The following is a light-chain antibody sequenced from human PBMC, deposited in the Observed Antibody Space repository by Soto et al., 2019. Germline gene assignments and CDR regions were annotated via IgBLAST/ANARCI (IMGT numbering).Light chain of an antibody. Sequence: QSALTQPASVSWSPGQSITISCTGASSDIGGYNYVSWYQQHSGKAPKLMIYEVSNRPSGVSNRFSGSKSGNTASLTISGLQAEDEADYYCSSYTTTSSLEVVFGGGTKLTVL. CDR2: EVS. J-gene: IGLJ2*01. CDR1: SSDIGGYNY. CDR3: SSYTTTSSLEVV. V-gene: IGLV2-14*01.